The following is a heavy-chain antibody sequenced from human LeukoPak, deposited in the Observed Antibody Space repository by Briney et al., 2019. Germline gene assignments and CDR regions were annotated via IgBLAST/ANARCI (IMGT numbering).Heavy chain of an antibody. CDR1: GGSFSGYY. CDR3: ASGLLWFGVSLPSTQP. J-gene: IGHJ5*02. CDR2: INHSGST. D-gene: IGHD3-10*01. Sequence: SETLSLTCAVYGGSFSGYYWSWIRQPPGKGLEWIGEINHSGSTNYNPSLKSRVTISVDTSKNQFSLKLSSETAADTAVYYCASGLLWFGVSLPSTQPWGQGTLVTVSS. V-gene: IGHV4-34*01.